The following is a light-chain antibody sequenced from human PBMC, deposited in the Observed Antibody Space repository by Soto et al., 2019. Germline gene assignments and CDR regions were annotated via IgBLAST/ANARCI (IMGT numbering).Light chain of an antibody. V-gene: IGLV2-8*01. J-gene: IGLJ1*01. CDR2: EVT. CDR3: ASYAGTRLFV. Sequence: QSVLTQPPSASGSPGQSLTISCTGTSSDVGFYNFVSWYQQRPGKAPKLVIYEVTKRPSGVPDRFSGSKSGSTASLTVSGLQADDEADYYCASYAGTRLFVFGSGTKLT. CDR1: SSDVGFYNF.